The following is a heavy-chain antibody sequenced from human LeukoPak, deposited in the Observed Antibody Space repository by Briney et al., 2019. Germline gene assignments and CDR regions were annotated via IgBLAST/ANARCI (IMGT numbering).Heavy chain of an antibody. J-gene: IGHJ5*02. CDR1: GYSISSGFY. Sequence: PSETLSLTCTVSGYSISSGFYWGWIRQPPGKGLEWIGSIYHRGSTYYNPSLKSRVTMSVDTSKNQFSLQLNSVTPEDTAVYYCARDLRALPRWYSSDAGTSNWFDPWGQGTLVTVSS. CDR3: ARDLRALPRWYSSDAGTSNWFDP. V-gene: IGHV4-38-2*02. D-gene: IGHD6-19*01. CDR2: IYHRGST.